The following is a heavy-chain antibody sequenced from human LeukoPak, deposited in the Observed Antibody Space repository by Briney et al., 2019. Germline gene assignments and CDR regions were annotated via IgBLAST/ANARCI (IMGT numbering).Heavy chain of an antibody. CDR3: ARVPGHCSGGSCYQYYFDY. CDR1: GFTFSSYS. V-gene: IGHV3-21*01. J-gene: IGHJ4*02. CDR2: ISSSSSYI. D-gene: IGHD2-15*01. Sequence: GGPLRLSCAASGFTFSSYSMNWVRQAPGKGLEWVSSISSSSSYIYYADSVKGRFTISRDNAKNSLYLQMNSLRAEDTAVYYCARVPGHCSGGSCYQYYFDYWGQGTLVTVSS.